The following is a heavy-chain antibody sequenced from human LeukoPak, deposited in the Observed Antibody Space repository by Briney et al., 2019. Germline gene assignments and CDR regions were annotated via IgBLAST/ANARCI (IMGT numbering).Heavy chain of an antibody. D-gene: IGHD6-19*01. CDR1: GFSFSNHW. CDR3: VRDDRGIAVGSRDH. V-gene: IGHV3-7*03. J-gene: IGHJ4*02. Sequence: GGSLRLSCAASGFSFSNHWMIWVRQAPGKGLEWVATINPDGTEKRYVDSVKGRFTISRDNGKNSLYLQMSSLRAEDTAVCYCVRDDRGIAVGSRDHGAQGTLVTVSS. CDR2: INPDGTEK.